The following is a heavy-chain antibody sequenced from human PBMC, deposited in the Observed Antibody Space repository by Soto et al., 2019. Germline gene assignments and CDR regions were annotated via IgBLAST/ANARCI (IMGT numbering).Heavy chain of an antibody. Sequence: QITLKESGPTLVKPTQTLTLTCTFSGFSLSTSGVGVAWIRQPPGKALEWLALIYWDDDKRYRPSLETRLTITKDTSKNQVVLTMTNVDSVDTATYYCAYLPCSGGSCYWFSYSGMDVWXXGTXVIVSS. J-gene: IGHJ6*02. CDR3: AYLPCSGGSCYWFSYSGMDV. CDR2: IYWDDDK. D-gene: IGHD2-15*01. CDR1: GFSLSTSGVG. V-gene: IGHV2-5*02.